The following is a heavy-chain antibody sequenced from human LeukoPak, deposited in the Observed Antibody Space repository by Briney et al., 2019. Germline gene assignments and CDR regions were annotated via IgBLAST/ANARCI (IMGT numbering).Heavy chain of an antibody. V-gene: IGHV4-59*12. CDR1: GGSISSLY. CDR3: ARDRAYSSSSPFDY. J-gene: IGHJ4*02. Sequence: SETLSLTCSVSGGSISSLYWSWIRQPPGKGLEWIGYIYYTGSTNYNPSLKSRVSMFVDMSKNQFSLRLSSVTAADTAVYYCARDRAYSSSSPFDYWGQGTLVTVSS. D-gene: IGHD6-6*01. CDR2: IYYTGST.